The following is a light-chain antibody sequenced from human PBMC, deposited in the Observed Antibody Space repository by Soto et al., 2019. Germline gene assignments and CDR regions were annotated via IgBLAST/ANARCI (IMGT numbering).Light chain of an antibody. CDR3: QQRSNWSYT. V-gene: IGKV3-11*01. CDR1: QGVSSY. CDR2: DAS. Sequence: EIVLTQSPATLSLSPGERATPSCRASQGVSSYLAWYQQKPGQAPRLLIYDASNRATGSPARFSGSGSGTDFILTISSLEPEDVAVYYCQQRSNWSYTFGQGTKLEIK. J-gene: IGKJ2*01.